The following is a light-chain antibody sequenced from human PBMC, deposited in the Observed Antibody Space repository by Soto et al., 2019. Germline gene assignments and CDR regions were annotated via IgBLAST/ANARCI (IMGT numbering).Light chain of an antibody. Sequence: HSVLTQPASVSASPGQSITISCTGNSTDVRAQDLVYWYQHHPGKAPNLMIYGVSDRPSGVFYRFSGSKSANTSSLTFSGLQPEDEADYYCSSYTIYTTYVFGTGTKVTVL. CDR3: SSYTIYTTYV. J-gene: IGLJ1*01. CDR2: GVS. V-gene: IGLV2-14*03. CDR1: STDVRAQDL.